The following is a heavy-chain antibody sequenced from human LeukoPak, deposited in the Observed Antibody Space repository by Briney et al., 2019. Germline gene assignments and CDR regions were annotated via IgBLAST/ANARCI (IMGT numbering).Heavy chain of an antibody. Sequence: SETLSLTCTVSGVSISSYYWSWIRQPPGKGLEWIGYIYYSGSTNYNPSLKSRVTISLDTSKNQFSLRLRSVTAADTAVYYCARWYSDSWYNWLDPWGQGTLVTVSS. J-gene: IGHJ5*02. CDR2: IYYSGST. CDR1: GVSISSYY. CDR3: ARWYSDSWYNWLDP. V-gene: IGHV4-59*01. D-gene: IGHD6-13*01.